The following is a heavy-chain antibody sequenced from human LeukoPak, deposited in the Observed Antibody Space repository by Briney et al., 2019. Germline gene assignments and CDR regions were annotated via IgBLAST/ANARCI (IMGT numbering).Heavy chain of an antibody. Sequence: GGSLRLSCAASGFSFSTYWMHWVRHAPGKGLMWVSRINSDGSSTSYADSVKGRFTISRDNAKNTLYLQMNSLRAEDTAVYYCARGESGYYYNGYWGQGTLLTVSS. CDR2: INSDGSST. CDR3: ARGESGYYYNGY. CDR1: GFSFSTYW. D-gene: IGHD1-26*01. V-gene: IGHV3-74*01. J-gene: IGHJ4*02.